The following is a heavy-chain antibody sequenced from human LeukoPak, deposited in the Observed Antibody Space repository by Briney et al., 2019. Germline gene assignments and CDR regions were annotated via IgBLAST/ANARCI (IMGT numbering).Heavy chain of an antibody. J-gene: IGHJ4*02. CDR3: ARAHYYDSRYYFDY. CDR1: GDSICSGGYY. D-gene: IGHD3-22*01. V-gene: IGHV4-31*03. CDR2: IYYSGNT. Sequence: SQTLSLTCTVSGDSICSGGYYWSWIRQHPGKGLEWLGYIYYSGNTYYNPSLKSRVTISVDTSKNQFSLKLSSVTAADTAVYYCARAHYYDSRYYFDYWGQGTLVTVSS.